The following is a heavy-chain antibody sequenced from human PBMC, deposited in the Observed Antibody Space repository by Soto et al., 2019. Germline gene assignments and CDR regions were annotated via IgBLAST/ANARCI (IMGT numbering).Heavy chain of an antibody. J-gene: IGHJ5*02. D-gene: IGHD6-19*01. CDR1: GGTFSSYT. CDR3: ARDHSSGWYWFDP. V-gene: IGHV1-69*04. Sequence: SVKVSCKASGGTFSSYTISWVRQAPGQGLEWMGRIIPILGIANYAQKFQGRVTITADKSTSTAYMELSSLRSEDTAVYYCARDHSSGWYWFDPWGQGTLVTVSS. CDR2: IIPILGIA.